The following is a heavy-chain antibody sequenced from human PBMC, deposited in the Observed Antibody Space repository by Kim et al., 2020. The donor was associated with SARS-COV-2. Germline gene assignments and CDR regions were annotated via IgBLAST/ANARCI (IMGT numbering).Heavy chain of an antibody. J-gene: IGHJ4*02. Sequence: SETLSLTCTVSGGSISSYYCSWIRQPPGKGLEWIGYIYYSGNTNYNPSLKSRVTMSIDMSKNQFSLKLSSVTAADTAVYFCARLGYCSGGSCSNLYYFDSWGQGTLVTVSS. CDR2: IYYSGNT. D-gene: IGHD2-15*01. CDR3: ARLGYCSGGSCSNLYYFDS. V-gene: IGHV4-59*08. CDR1: GGSISSYY.